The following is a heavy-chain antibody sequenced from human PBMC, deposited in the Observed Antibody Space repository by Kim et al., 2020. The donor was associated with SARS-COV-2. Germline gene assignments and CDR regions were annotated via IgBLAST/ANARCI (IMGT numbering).Heavy chain of an antibody. D-gene: IGHD3-3*01. J-gene: IGHJ5*02. CDR1: GGSFSGYY. Sequence: SETLSLPCAVYGGSFSGYYWSWIRQPPGKGLEWIGEINHSGSTNYNPSLKSRVTISVDTSKNQFSLKLSSVTAAATAVYYCARCLTIFGVGGLNWFDPWG. CDR2: INHSGST. V-gene: IGHV4-34*01. CDR3: ARCLTIFGVGGLNWFDP.